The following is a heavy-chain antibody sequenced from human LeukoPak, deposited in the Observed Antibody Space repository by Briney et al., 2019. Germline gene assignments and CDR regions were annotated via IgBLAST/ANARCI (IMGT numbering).Heavy chain of an antibody. V-gene: IGHV4-34*01. CDR3: ARGLASGYPPIPFDY. J-gene: IGHJ4*02. CDR2: ITYDGST. Sequence: SETLSLTCAVFGGSFDGYYWSWIRQPPGKGLEWIGEITYDGSTNYNPSLKSRVTISVDTSKIQFTLDLSSVTAADTAVYYCARGLASGYPPIPFDYWGQGTQVTVSS. D-gene: IGHD3-3*01. CDR1: GGSFDGYY.